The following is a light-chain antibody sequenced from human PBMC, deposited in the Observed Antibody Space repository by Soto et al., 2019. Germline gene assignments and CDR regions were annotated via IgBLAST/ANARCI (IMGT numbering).Light chain of an antibody. CDR3: SSYTSSSTYV. V-gene: IGLV2-14*01. CDR2: DVS. J-gene: IGLJ1*01. Sequence: QSALTQPASVSGSPGQSITITCTGTTSDIGSYNYVSWYLQDPGKAPKLIIYDVSYRPSGVSNRFSGSNSGNTASLTISALQAEDEVDYCSSYTSSSTYVFGTGTKFTVL. CDR1: TSDIGSYNY.